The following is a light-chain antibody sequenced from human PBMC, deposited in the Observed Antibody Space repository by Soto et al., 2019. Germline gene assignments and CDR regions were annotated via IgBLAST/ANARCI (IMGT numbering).Light chain of an antibody. CDR2: WAS. Sequence: DIVMTQSPDSLAVSLGERAIINCKSSQSVFFNSNNKNYLAWYQQKPGEPPKLLIYWASTRESGVPDRFSGSESGTDFTLAISSLQAEDVPVYYCQQYYNIPPSFGQGTKVQI. J-gene: IGKJ1*01. CDR1: QSVFFNSNNKNY. CDR3: QQYYNIPPS. V-gene: IGKV4-1*01.